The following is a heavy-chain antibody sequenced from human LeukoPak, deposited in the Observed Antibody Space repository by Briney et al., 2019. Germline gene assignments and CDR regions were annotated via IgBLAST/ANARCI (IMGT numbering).Heavy chain of an antibody. CDR3: GRADYFDY. CDR2: IKHGGSEK. J-gene: IGHJ4*02. V-gene: IGHV3-7*04. CDR1: GFAFRNYW. Sequence: GGSLRLSCVASGFAFRNYWMSWVRQAPGKGLEWVANIKHGGSEKYYADSVKGRFTVSRDDTKNSLYLQMDSLRVEDTAVYYCGRADYFDYWGQGTLVTVSS.